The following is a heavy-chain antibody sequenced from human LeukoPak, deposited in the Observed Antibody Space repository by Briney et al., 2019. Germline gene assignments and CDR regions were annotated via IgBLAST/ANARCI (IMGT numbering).Heavy chain of an antibody. D-gene: IGHD3-10*01. J-gene: IGHJ4*02. Sequence: AGSLRLSCSASGFTFSSYAMHWVRQAPGKGLEYVSAISSNGGSTYYADSVKGRFTISRDNSKNTLYLQMSSLSAEDTAVYYCVKDLGAVGDYWGQGTLVTVSS. V-gene: IGHV3-64D*06. CDR1: GFTFSSYA. CDR2: ISSNGGST. CDR3: VKDLGAVGDY.